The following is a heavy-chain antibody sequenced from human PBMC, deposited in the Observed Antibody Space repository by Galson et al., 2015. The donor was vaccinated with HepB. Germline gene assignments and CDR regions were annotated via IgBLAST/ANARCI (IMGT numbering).Heavy chain of an antibody. D-gene: IGHD3-9*01. V-gene: IGHV1-8*01. CDR2: MNPNNGNT. J-gene: IGHJ3*02. CDR1: RYTFTSYD. Sequence: SVKVSCKASRYTFTSYDINWVRQATGQGLEWMGWMNPNNGNTGYAQKFQGRVTMTRNTSISTAYMELSSLRSDDTAVYYCARGQGLVLRYFDWSDDAFDIWGQGTMVTVSP. CDR3: ARGQGLVLRYFDWSDDAFDI.